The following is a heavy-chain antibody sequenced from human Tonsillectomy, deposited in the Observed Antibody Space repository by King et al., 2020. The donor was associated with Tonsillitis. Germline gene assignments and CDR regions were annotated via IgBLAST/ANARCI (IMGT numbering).Heavy chain of an antibody. D-gene: IGHD3-9*01. Sequence: VQLVESGGVVVQPGGSLRLSCAASGFTFHDYTMHWVRQAPGKGLEWVSLITSDGNTTYHTDSVKGRFTISRDNSKNSLFLQMNSLRTEDSALYYCVKDLRGGVRYFDWLLDYWGQGTLVTVSS. CDR1: GFTFHDYT. V-gene: IGHV3-43*01. CDR3: VKDLRGGVRYFDWLLDY. J-gene: IGHJ4*02. CDR2: ITSDGNTT.